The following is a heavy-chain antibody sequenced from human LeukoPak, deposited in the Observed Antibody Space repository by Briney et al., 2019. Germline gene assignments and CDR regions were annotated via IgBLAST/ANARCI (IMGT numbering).Heavy chain of an antibody. CDR2: IYYTGST. D-gene: IGHD6-19*01. CDR3: ARRSGWHYVDY. V-gene: IGHV4-59*08. Sequence: SETLSLTCTVSGGSISSYYWSWIRQPPGKGLEWIGYIYYTGSTKYNPSLKSRLTISVDTSKNQFSLKLSSGTAADTAVYYCARRSGWHYVDYWGQGTLVTVSS. J-gene: IGHJ4*02. CDR1: GGSISSYY.